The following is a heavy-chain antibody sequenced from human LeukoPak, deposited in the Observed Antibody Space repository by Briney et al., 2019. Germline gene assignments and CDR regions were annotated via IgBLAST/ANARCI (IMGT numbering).Heavy chain of an antibody. J-gene: IGHJ6*02. CDR3: ARDLGITMVRGVINLHYYYYGMDV. CDR2: IKQDGSEK. CDR1: GFTFSSYW. Sequence: GSLRLSCAASGFTFSSYWMTWVRQAPGKGLEWVANIKQDGSEKYYVDSVKGRFTISRDNAKNSLYLQMNSLRAEDTAVYYCARDLGITMVRGVINLHYYYYGMDVWGQGTTVTVSS. V-gene: IGHV3-7*01. D-gene: IGHD3-10*01.